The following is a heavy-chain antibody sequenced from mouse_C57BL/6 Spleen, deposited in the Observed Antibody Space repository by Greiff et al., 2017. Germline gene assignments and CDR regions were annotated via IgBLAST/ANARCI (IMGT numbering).Heavy chain of an antibody. CDR2: LDPETGGT. J-gene: IGHJ4*01. CDR1: GYTFTDYE. D-gene: IGHD1-1*01. CDR3: TSDYYGSSYEYAMDY. Sequence: QVQLQQSGAELVRPGASVTLSCKASGYTFTDYEMHWVKQTPVHGLEWIGALDPETGGTAYNQKFKGKAILTADKSSSTAYMELRSLTSEGSAVYYCTSDYYGSSYEYAMDYWGQGTSVTVSS. V-gene: IGHV1-15*01.